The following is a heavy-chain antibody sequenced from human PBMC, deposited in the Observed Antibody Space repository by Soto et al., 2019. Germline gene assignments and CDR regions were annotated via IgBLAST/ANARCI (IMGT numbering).Heavy chain of an antibody. D-gene: IGHD5-12*01. CDR1: GFTSSEYY. J-gene: IGHJ4*02. CDR3: TRSSSGYGNFDY. V-gene: IGHV3-72*01. CDR2: SRDKARSYTT. Sequence: EMQLVESGGGLVQPGGSLRLSCAASGFTSSEYYVDWVRQAPGKGLEWVARSRDKARSYTTEYAASVKGRFIISRDDSKISVYLQMSRLQTEDTAVYYCTRSSSGYGNFDYWGQGTLVTVSS.